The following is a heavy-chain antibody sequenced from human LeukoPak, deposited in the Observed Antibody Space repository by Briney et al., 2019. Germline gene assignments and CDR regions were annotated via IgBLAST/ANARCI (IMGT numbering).Heavy chain of an antibody. CDR3: ARGVRFLEN. V-gene: IGHV4-39*07. Sequence: SETLSLTCTVSGGSISSSSYYWGWIRQPPGKGLEWIGSIYYSGSTYYNPSLKSRVTMSVDTSKNQFSLKLSSVTAADTAVYYCARGVRFLENWGQGTLVTVSS. J-gene: IGHJ4*02. CDR1: GGSISSSSYY. CDR2: IYYSGST. D-gene: IGHD3-3*01.